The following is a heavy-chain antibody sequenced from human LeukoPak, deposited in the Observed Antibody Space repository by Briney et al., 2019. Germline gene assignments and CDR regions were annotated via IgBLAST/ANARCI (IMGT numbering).Heavy chain of an antibody. CDR3: ASPIYYYNSSGYYPFDY. D-gene: IGHD3-22*01. V-gene: IGHV1-8*01. CDR2: MNPNSGNT. J-gene: IGHJ4*02. CDR1: GYTFTSYD. Sequence: ASVTVSCKASGYTFTSYDINWVRQATGQGLEWMGWMNPNSGNTGYAQKFQGRVTMTRDTSITTAYMELSSLRSEDTAVYYCASPIYYYNSSGYYPFDYWGQGTLVTVSS.